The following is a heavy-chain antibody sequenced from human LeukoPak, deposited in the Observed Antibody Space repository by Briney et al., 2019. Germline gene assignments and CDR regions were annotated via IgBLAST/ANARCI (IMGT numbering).Heavy chain of an antibody. CDR1: GFTFSSYS. V-gene: IGHV3-21*01. D-gene: IGHD5-24*01. J-gene: IGHJ4*02. CDR2: ISSSSSYI. CDR3: ARDLRDGYNFNNY. Sequence: PGGSLRLSCAASGFTFSSYSMNWVRQAPGKGLEWVPSISSSSSYIYYADSVRGRFTISRDNAKNSLYLQMNSLRAEDTAVYYCARDLRDGYNFNNYWGQGTLVTVSS.